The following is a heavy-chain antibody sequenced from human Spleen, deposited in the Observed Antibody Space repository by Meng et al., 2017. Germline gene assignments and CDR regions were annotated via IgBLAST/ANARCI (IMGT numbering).Heavy chain of an antibody. CDR1: GYSFTSYW. V-gene: IGHV5-51*01. CDR2: IYPGDSDT. J-gene: IGHJ4*02. D-gene: IGHD3-10*01. CDR3: ARRRSPWYFDY. Sequence: GESLKISCQGSGYSFTSYWIGWVRQMPGEGLEWMGIIYPGDSDTRYSPSFEGQVTISADKSISTAYLQWNSLKASDTAMYYCARRRSPWYFDYWGQGTLVTVSS.